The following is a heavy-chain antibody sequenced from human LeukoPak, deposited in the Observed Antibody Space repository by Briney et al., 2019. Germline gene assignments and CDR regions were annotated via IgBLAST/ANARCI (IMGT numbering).Heavy chain of an antibody. D-gene: IGHD6-13*01. CDR2: INHSGST. V-gene: IGHV4-34*01. Sequence: KPSETLSLTCAVYGGSFSDYYWSWIRQPPGKGLEWIGEINHSGSTNYNPSLKSRVTISVDTSKNQFSLKLSSVTAADTAVYYCARGKGTWRTWYDYWGQGTLVTVSS. CDR3: ARGKGTWRTWYDY. CDR1: GGSFSDYY. J-gene: IGHJ4*02.